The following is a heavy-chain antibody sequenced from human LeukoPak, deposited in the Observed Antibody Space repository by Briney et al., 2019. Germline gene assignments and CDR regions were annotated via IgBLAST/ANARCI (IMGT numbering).Heavy chain of an antibody. V-gene: IGHV1-2*02. Sequence: ASVKASCKASGYTFTGYYMHWVRQAPGQGLEWMGWINPNSGGTNYAQKFQGRVTMTRDTSISTAYMELSSLRSEDTAVYYCARGSDVLRYFDWLYYFDYWGQGTLVTVSS. CDR1: GYTFTGYY. J-gene: IGHJ4*02. CDR3: ARGSDVLRYFDWLYYFDY. D-gene: IGHD3-9*01. CDR2: INPNSGGT.